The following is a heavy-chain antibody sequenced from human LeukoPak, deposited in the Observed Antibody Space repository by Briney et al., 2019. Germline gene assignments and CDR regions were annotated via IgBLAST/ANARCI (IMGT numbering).Heavy chain of an antibody. Sequence: PSETLSLTCVVYGGSFSGYSWNWIRQPPGKGLEWIGEINHSGSTNYNPSLKSRVTLSVDTSKNQFALKLSSVTAADTAAYYCARVRYSGNYFYFDYWGQGTLVTVSS. CDR2: INHSGST. CDR3: ARVRYSGNYFYFDY. J-gene: IGHJ4*02. V-gene: IGHV4-34*01. CDR1: GGSFSGYS. D-gene: IGHD1-26*01.